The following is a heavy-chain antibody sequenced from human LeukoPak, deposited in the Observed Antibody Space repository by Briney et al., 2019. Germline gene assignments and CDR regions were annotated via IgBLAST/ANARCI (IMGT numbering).Heavy chain of an antibody. D-gene: IGHD2-21*02. Sequence: SETLSLTCTVSGGSISGYYWSWIRHPPAKGLEWIGHVLYSGSTTYDPSLKGRVTISVDTSKNQFSLKLSSVTAADTAVYYCARWWSCGGDCYLLDSWGQGTLVTVSS. CDR1: GGSISGYY. CDR3: ARWWSCGGDCYLLDS. J-gene: IGHJ4*02. CDR2: VLYSGST. V-gene: IGHV4-59*01.